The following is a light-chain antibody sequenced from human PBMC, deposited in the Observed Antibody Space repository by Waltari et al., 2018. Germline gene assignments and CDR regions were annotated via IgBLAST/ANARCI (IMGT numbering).Light chain of an antibody. J-gene: IGLJ2*01. V-gene: IGLV2-14*03. Sequence: QSGLTQPASVSGSPGQSITISCTGTRSDIGYYNFVSLYQQHPGKAPKLVIFDVSRWHSVFSHRFSGSKSGNTAALTISGLQAEDEASYYCASYTSANTVLFGGGTKVTVL. CDR3: ASYTSANTVL. CDR1: RSDIGYYNF. CDR2: DVS.